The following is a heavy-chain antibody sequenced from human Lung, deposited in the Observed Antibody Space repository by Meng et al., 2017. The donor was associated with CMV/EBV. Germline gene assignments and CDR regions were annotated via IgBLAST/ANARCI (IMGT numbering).Heavy chain of an antibody. D-gene: IGHD6-19*01. CDR2: IRYDGSNK. CDR3: AKDRIAVVPKGGLIRPRVDYYYGMDV. Sequence: GGSLRLXXVASGFTFSRNAMHWVRQAPGKGLEWVAFIRYDGSNKYYADSVKGRFTISRDNSKNTVYVQMNSLRAEDTAVYYCAKDRIAVVPKGGLIRPRVDYYYGMDVWGQGTXVNGYS. V-gene: IGHV3-30*02. CDR1: GFTFSRNA. J-gene: IGHJ6*01.